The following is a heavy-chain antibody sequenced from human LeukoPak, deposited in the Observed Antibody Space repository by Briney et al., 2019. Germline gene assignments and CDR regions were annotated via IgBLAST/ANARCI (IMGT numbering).Heavy chain of an antibody. CDR3: ARDLEYSSSLEIDY. J-gene: IGHJ4*02. CDR2: ISGSSSYI. Sequence: GGSLRLSCAASGFTFSSYSMNWVRQAPGKGLEWLSSISGSSSYIYYADSVKGRFTISRDNARNSLYLQMNSLRAEDTAVYYCARDLEYSSSLEIDYWGQGTLVTVSS. CDR1: GFTFSSYS. V-gene: IGHV3-21*01. D-gene: IGHD6-6*01.